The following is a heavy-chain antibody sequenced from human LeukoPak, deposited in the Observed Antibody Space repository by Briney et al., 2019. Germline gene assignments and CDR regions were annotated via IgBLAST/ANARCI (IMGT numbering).Heavy chain of an antibody. J-gene: IGHJ3*02. CDR2: ISNSVGSRI. Sequence: PGGSLRLSCAASGFTLRDYYMGWIRQAPGKGLEWVSYISNSVGSRIYNADSVKGRFTISRDNTKNSLYLQMNCLRAEELAVYYCARAFNDAFDIWGQGSKVTVSS. CDR1: GFTLRDYY. CDR3: ARAFNDAFDI. V-gene: IGHV3-11*04.